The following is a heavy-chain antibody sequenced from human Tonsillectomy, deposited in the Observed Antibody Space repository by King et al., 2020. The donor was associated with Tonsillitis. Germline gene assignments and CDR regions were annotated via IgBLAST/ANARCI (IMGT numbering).Heavy chain of an antibody. CDR3: ARSSVATGYFDY. V-gene: IGHV3-21*01. Sequence: VQLVESGGGLVKRGGSLRLSCAASGFSFSSYSMNWVRQAPGKGLEWVSSMSSGSDYIYYADSLKGRFTISRDNAKNSLYLQMNSLRAEDTAVYYCARSSVATGYFDYWGQGTLVTVSS. J-gene: IGHJ4*02. CDR2: MSSGSDYI. D-gene: IGHD5-12*01. CDR1: GFSFSSYS.